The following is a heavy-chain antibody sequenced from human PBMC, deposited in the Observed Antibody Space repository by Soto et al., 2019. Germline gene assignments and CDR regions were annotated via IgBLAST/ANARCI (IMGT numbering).Heavy chain of an antibody. V-gene: IGHV3-23*01. CDR2: ISESGGTT. CDR1: GFTFRNSA. Sequence: EVQLLESGGDLVQPGGSLRLSCAASGFTFRNSAMGWARQAPGKGLEWVSVISESGGTTYYADSVTGRFTISRDNSKNTLYLQMNSLRAEETAVYYCAKQVASGTGLYDYWGQGSLVTVSS. J-gene: IGHJ4*02. CDR3: AKQVASGTGLYDY. D-gene: IGHD2-2*01.